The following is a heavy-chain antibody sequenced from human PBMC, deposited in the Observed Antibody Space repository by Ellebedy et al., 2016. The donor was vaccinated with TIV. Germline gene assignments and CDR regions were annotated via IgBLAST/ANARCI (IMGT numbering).Heavy chain of an antibody. J-gene: IGHJ4*02. CDR1: GFTFSDYS. D-gene: IGHD3-10*01. Sequence: GESLKISCAASGFTFSDYSINWVRQAPGKGLAWFSYIGGSSTNIYYADSVKGRFTISRDNAKNSVYLQMNSLRDEDTAVYYCARVRGVIDYWGQGTLVTVSS. CDR2: IGGSSTNI. V-gene: IGHV3-48*02. CDR3: ARVRGVIDY.